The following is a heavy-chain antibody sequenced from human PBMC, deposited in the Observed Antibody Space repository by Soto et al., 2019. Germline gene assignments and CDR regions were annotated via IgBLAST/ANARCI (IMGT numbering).Heavy chain of an antibody. CDR1: GFTFSSYW. D-gene: IGHD2-8*01. Sequence: EVQLVESGGGLVQPGGSLRLSCAASGFTFSSYWMHWVRQPPGKGLVWVSHINGGGSRTSYADSVKGRFTISRDNAKNTLYLQMNSLSAEDTAVYYCVRDDIGVGIDYWGLGTLVIVSS. CDR3: VRDDIGVGIDY. CDR2: INGGGSRT. V-gene: IGHV3-74*01. J-gene: IGHJ4*02.